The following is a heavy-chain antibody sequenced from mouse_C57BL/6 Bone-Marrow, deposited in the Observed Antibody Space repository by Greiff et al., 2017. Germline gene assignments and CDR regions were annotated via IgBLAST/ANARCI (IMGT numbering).Heavy chain of an antibody. CDR2: IYPGDGDT. CDR1: GYAFSSSW. Sequence: VKLVESGPELVKPGASVKISCKASGYAFSSSWMNWVKQRPGKGLEWIGRIYPGDGDTNYNGKFKGKATLTADKSSSTAYMQLSSLTSEDSAVYFCASEGLTGPWFAYWCQGTLVTVSA. V-gene: IGHV1-82*01. J-gene: IGHJ3*01. CDR3: ASEGLTGPWFAY. D-gene: IGHD4-1*01.